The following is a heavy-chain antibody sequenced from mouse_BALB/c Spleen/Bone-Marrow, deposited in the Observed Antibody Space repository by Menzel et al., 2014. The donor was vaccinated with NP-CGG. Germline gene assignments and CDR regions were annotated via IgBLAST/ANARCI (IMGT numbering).Heavy chain of an antibody. CDR2: INPDSSTI. CDR3: ARPGWGNYVFVY. J-gene: IGHJ3*01. V-gene: IGHV4-1*02. CDR1: GFDFSRYW. Sequence: EVQGVESGGGLVQPGGSLKLSCAASGFDFSRYWMSWVRQAPGKGLEWIGEINPDSSTINYTPSLKDKFIISRDNAKNTLYLQMSKVRSEDTALYYCARPGWGNYVFVYWGQGTLVTVST. D-gene: IGHD2-1*01.